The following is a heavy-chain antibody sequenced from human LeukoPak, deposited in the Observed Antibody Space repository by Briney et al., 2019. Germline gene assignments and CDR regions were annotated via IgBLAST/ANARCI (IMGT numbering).Heavy chain of an antibody. V-gene: IGHV3-23*01. CDR2: ISGSGGTT. D-gene: IGHD3-22*01. CDR3: AKDDSSAYYPDTFDI. Sequence: GGSLRISCAASEFTFSNYAVSWVRQAPGKGLEWVSAISGSGGTTYLADSVKGRFTISRDNSMNSVYLHMNSLRAEDTAVYYCAKDDSSAYYPDTFDIWGQGTMVTVSS. CDR1: EFTFSNYA. J-gene: IGHJ3*02.